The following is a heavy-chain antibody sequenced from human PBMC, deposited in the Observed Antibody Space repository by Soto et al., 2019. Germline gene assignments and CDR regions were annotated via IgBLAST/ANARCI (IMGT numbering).Heavy chain of an antibody. CDR1: GFSLSTRGVG. CDR3: AHLMITYGGVIGDDAFDM. Sequence: QITLKESGPTLVKPTETLTLTCTFSGFSLSTRGVGVGWIRQPPGKALEWLAVIYWDEDRRYSPSLKRRLIITKDTSKNQVFLIMNNMDHVDTATYYCAHLMITYGGVIGDDAFDMWGQGTLVTVSS. CDR2: IYWDEDR. J-gene: IGHJ3*02. V-gene: IGHV2-5*02. D-gene: IGHD3-16*02.